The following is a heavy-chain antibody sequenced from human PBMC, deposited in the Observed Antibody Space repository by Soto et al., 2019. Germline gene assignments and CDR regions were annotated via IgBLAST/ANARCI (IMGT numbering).Heavy chain of an antibody. CDR3: AREEVSSSWYNIGFVKYGMDV. Sequence: EVQLVESGGGLVKPGGSLRLSCAASGFTFSSYSMNWVRQAPGKGLEWVSSISSSSSYIYYADSVKGRFTISRDNAKNTLYLQMNSLRAEDTAVYYCAREEVSSSWYNIGFVKYGMDVWGQGTTVTVSS. CDR1: GFTFSSYS. D-gene: IGHD6-13*01. CDR2: ISSSSSYI. J-gene: IGHJ6*02. V-gene: IGHV3-21*01.